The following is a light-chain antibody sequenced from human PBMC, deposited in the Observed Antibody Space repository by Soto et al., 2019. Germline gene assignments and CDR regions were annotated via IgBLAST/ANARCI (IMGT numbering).Light chain of an antibody. CDR3: QQYDTHFWT. Sequence: DIQMTQSPSTLSASVGDRVTVTCRASQSISSSLAWFPQKPGKAPKLLMYHVSRLNSGVSSRFIGSGSGTEFTLTISSLQPDDFATYYCQQYDTHFWTFGQGTKVEIK. V-gene: IGKV1-5*03. J-gene: IGKJ1*01. CDR2: HVS. CDR1: QSISSS.